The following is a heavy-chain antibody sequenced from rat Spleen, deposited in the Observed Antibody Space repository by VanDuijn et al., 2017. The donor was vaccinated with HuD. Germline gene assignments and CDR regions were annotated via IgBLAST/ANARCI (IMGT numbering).Heavy chain of an antibody. J-gene: IGHJ1*01. CDR2: MWYDGDT. CDR1: GFSLTSYS. D-gene: IGHD1-10*01. Sequence: QVQLKESGPGLVQPSETLSLTCTVSGFSLTSYSVSWVRQPSGKGPEWMGRMWYDGDTAYNSALKSRLSISRDTSKSQVVLKMNSLQTEDTAMYFCAIRTANNNYWYFDFWGPGTMVTVSS. CDR3: AIRTANNNYWYFDF. V-gene: IGHV2-16*01.